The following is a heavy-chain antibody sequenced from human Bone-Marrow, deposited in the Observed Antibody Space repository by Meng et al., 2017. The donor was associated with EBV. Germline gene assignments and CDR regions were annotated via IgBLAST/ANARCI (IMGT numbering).Heavy chain of an antibody. J-gene: IGHJ4*02. V-gene: IGHV3-30*18. CDR2: ISYDGSNK. CDR3: AKDLRYGDFGY. Sequence: VQLVESWGGVVQPGRSLRLSCAASGFTFSSYGMHWVRHAPGKGLEWVAVISYDGSNKYYADSVKGRFTISRDNSKNTLYLQMNSLRAEDTAVYYCAKDLRYGDFGYWGQGTLVTVSS. CDR1: GFTFSSYG. D-gene: IGHD4-17*01.